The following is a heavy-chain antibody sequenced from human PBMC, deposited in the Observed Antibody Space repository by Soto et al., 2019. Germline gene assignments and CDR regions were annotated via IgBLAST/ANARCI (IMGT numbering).Heavy chain of an antibody. Sequence: ASVKVSCKASGYTFTSYAMHWVLQAPGQRLEWMGWINAGNGNTKYSQKFQGRVTITRDTSASTAYMELSSLRSEDTAVYYCARGYYDSSGYYLLDYWGQGTLVTVS. CDR2: INAGNGNT. CDR3: ARGYYDSSGYYLLDY. CDR1: GYTFTSYA. J-gene: IGHJ4*02. V-gene: IGHV1-3*01. D-gene: IGHD3-22*01.